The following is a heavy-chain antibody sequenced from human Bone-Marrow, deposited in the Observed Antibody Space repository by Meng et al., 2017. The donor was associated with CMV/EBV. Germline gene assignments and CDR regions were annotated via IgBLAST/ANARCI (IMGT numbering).Heavy chain of an antibody. CDR2: INPNSGGT. V-gene: IGHV1-2*02. CDR1: GYTFTGYY. J-gene: IGHJ5*02. CDR3: ARDWFGELYWFDP. Sequence: ASVKVSCKASGYTFTGYYMHWVRQAPGQGLEWMGWINPNSGGTNYAQKFQGRVTMTRDTSISTAYTELSRLRSDDTAVYYCARDWFGELYWFDPWGQGNLVTVSS. D-gene: IGHD3-10*01.